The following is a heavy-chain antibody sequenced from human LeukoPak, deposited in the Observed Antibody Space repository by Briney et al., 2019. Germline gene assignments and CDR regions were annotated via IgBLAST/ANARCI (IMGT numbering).Heavy chain of an antibody. CDR3: ARITAARVYAFDN. CDR1: GFSLSTIGMC. Sequence: SGPALVKPTQTLTLTFTFSGFSLSTIGMCVSWIRQPPGKALDWLARYYWADDKYYSTSLKTRLTTSKDTSKNQMFLTMTNVDPVDTATYYCARITAARVYAFDNWGQGTMVTVSS. V-gene: IGHV2-70*11. D-gene: IGHD6-6*01. CDR2: YYWADDK. J-gene: IGHJ3*02.